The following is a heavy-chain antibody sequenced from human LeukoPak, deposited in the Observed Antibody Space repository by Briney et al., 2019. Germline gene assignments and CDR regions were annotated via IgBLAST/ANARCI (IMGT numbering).Heavy chain of an antibody. CDR2: INHNGNVN. V-gene: IGHV3-7*03. D-gene: IGHD3-16*01. J-gene: IGHJ6*02. CDR3: ARGGGLDV. Sequence: GESLRLSCTASGFTFSNFWMGWVRQAPGKGLEWVASINHNGNVNYYVDSVKGRFTISRDNAKNSLYLQMSNLRAEDTAVYFCARGGGLDVWGQGATVTVSS. CDR1: GFTFSNFW.